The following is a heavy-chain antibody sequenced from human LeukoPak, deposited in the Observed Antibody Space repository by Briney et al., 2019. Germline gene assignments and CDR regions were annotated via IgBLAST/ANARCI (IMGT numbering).Heavy chain of an antibody. CDR3: ARDQATSGGGLDS. D-gene: IGHD3-16*01. J-gene: IGHJ4*02. CDR1: GFTVSGTH. CDR2: IYTGGTT. Sequence: GGSLRLSCAASGFTVSGTHMSWVRQAPGKGLEWVSAIYTGGTTYYSDSVEGRFTISRDKSKDTLYLQMDSLRVEDTAVYYCARDQATSGGGLDSWGQGTLVTVSS. V-gene: IGHV3-53*01.